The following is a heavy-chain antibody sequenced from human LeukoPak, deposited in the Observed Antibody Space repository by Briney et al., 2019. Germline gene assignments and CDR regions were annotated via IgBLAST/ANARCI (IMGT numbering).Heavy chain of an antibody. CDR1: GFTFSSYS. J-gene: IGHJ3*02. CDR3: ARLGGDAFDI. CDR2: ISSSSSYI. D-gene: IGHD3-10*01. Sequence: PGGSLRLSCAASGFTFSSYSMNWVRQAPGKGLEWVSSISSSSSYIYYADSVKGRFTLSRDNAKNSLYLQMNSLRAEDTAVYYCARLGGDAFDIWGQGTMVTVSS. V-gene: IGHV3-21*01.